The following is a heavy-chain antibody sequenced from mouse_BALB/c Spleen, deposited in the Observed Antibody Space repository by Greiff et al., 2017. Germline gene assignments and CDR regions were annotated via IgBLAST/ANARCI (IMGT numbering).Heavy chain of an antibody. Sequence: EVKLMESGAELVKPGASVKLSCTASGFNIKDTYMHWVKQRPEQGLEWIGRIDPANGNTKYDPKFQGKATITADTSSNTAYLQLSSLTSEDTAVYYCARDYGYVDFDYWGQGTTLTVSS. J-gene: IGHJ2*01. CDR1: GFNIKDTY. D-gene: IGHD1-2*01. CDR3: ARDYGYVDFDY. CDR2: IDPANGNT. V-gene: IGHV14-3*02.